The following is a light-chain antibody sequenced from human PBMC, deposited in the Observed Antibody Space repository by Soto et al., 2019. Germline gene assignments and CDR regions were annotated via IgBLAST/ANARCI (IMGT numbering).Light chain of an antibody. CDR1: SSNIGTYYD. CDR3: QSYDSSLSGVV. V-gene: IGLV1-40*01. J-gene: IGLJ2*01. CDR2: GNT. Sequence: QSVLTQPPSVSGAPGQRVTISCTGNSSNIGTYYDVHWYRHLPGTAPKLLIYGNTNRPSGIPDRFSGSKSGTSASLAITGLQAEDEADYFCQSYDSSLSGVVFGGGTKLTVL.